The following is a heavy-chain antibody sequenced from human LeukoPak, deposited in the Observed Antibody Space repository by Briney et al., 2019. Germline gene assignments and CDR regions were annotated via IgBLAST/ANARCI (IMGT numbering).Heavy chain of an antibody. CDR3: ASDQPYCSSTSCHANY. CDR2: ISWNSGSI. D-gene: IGHD2-2*01. Sequence: GRSLRLSCAASGFTFDDYAMHWVRQAPGKGLEWVSGISWNSGSIGYTDSVKGRFTISRDNAKNSLYLQMNSLRAEDTAVYYCASDQPYCSSTSCHANYWGQGTLVTVSS. J-gene: IGHJ4*02. CDR1: GFTFDDYA. V-gene: IGHV3-9*01.